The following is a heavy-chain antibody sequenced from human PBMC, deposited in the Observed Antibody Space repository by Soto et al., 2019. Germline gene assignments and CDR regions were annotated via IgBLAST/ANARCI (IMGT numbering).Heavy chain of an antibody. V-gene: IGHV3-21*01. CDR2: ISSSGSTI. J-gene: IGHJ4*02. Sequence: EVQLVESGGGLVKPGGSLRLSCAASGFTFSSYSMNWVRQAPGKGLEWVSSISSSGSTIYYADSVKGRFTISRDNAKNSLYLQMNSLRAEDTAVYYCAREYLGLPVRGFDYWGQGTLVTVSS. CDR1: GFTFSSYS. D-gene: IGHD2-15*01. CDR3: AREYLGLPVRGFDY.